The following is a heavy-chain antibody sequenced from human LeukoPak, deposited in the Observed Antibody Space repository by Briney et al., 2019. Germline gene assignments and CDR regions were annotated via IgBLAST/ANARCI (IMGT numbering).Heavy chain of an antibody. CDR1: GFTFSTYS. V-gene: IGHV3-64*02. Sequence: GGSLRLSCVASGFTFSTYSMHWVRQAPRKGLEYVSAIGYNGDTFYADSVKARFIISRDDSKSTLYLQMGSLGAEDMAIYYCARVGLSGAFDIWGQGTMVSVSS. CDR2: IGYNGDT. D-gene: IGHD5-12*01. J-gene: IGHJ3*02. CDR3: ARVGLSGAFDI.